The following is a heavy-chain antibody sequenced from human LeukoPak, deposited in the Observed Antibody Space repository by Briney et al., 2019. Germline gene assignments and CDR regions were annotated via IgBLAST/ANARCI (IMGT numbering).Heavy chain of an antibody. J-gene: IGHJ6*03. Sequence: PGGSLRLSCAASGFTFNSYVMSWVRQAPGKGLEWVSSISSSSSYIYYADSVKGRFTISRDNAKNSLYLQMNSLRAEDTAVYYCAKDVDFWSDGASYMDVWGKGTTVTVSS. CDR2: ISSSSSYI. V-gene: IGHV3-21*01. D-gene: IGHD3-3*01. CDR3: AKDVDFWSDGASYMDV. CDR1: GFTFNSYV.